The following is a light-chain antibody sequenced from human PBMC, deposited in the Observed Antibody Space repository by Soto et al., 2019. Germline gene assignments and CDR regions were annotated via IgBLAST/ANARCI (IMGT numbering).Light chain of an antibody. CDR1: QGIRND. CDR2: AAS. V-gene: IGKV1-17*01. CDR3: QQYESLPLT. J-gene: IGKJ5*01. Sequence: DIQMTQSPSSLSASVGDRVTISSRASQGIRNDLGWYQQTQGKAPKLLIYAASTLQSGVPSRFSGTGSGTDFTLTISRLQPEDFETYYCQQYESLPLTFGQGTRLEI.